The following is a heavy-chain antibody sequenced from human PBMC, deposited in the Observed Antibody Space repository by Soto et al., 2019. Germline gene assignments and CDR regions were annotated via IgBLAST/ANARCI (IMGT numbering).Heavy chain of an antibody. CDR2: ISRSSTGI. Sequence: EVPLVESGGGLVQPGGSLRLSCAASGFTFSLYSMSWVRQAPGKGLEWVSYISRSSTGIHYADSVKGRFTISRDDAALSMHLQMTSLRDGDTAVYYCARAVTWGLDVWGQGTTVSISS. D-gene: IGHD3-10*01. J-gene: IGHJ6*02. CDR3: ARAVTWGLDV. V-gene: IGHV3-48*02. CDR1: GFTFSLYS.